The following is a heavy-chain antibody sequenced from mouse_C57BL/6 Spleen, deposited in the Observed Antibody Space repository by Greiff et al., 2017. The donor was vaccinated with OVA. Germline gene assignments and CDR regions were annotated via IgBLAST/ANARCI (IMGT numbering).Heavy chain of an antibody. J-gene: IGHJ3*01. CDR3: GRDDPPYGWVAY. V-gene: IGHV5-4*01. CDR2: ISDGGSYT. CDR1: GFTFSSYA. Sequence: EVQRVESGGGLVKPGGSLKLSCAASGFTFSSYAMSWVRQTPEKRLEWVATISDGGSYTYYPDNVKGRFTISRDNAKNNLYLQMSHLKSEDTAMYYCGRDDPPYGWVAYWGQGTLVTGSA. D-gene: IGHD1-1*01.